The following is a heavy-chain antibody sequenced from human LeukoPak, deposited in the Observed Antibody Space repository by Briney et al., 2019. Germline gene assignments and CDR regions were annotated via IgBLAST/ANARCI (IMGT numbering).Heavy chain of an antibody. D-gene: IGHD6-13*01. CDR3: ARAGSSSLGYYYYYMDV. J-gene: IGHJ6*03. CDR1: GGSISSYY. CDR2: IYTSGST. V-gene: IGHV4-4*07. Sequence: SETLSLTCTVSGGSISSYYWSWIRQPAGKGLEWIGRIYTSGSTNYNPSLKSRVTMSVDTSKNQFSLKLSSVTAADTAVYYCARAGSSSLGYYYYYMDVWGKGTTVTISS.